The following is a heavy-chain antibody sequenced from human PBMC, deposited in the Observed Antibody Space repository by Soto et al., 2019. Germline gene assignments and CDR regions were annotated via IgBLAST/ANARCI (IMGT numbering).Heavy chain of an antibody. D-gene: IGHD2-21*02. CDR2: IYSGGRT. CDR3: ARDRWGDTYFDY. V-gene: IGHV3-53*01. Sequence: EVQLVESGGGLIQPGGSLRLSCAASGFTVSSTHMRWVRQAPGKGLEWVSLIYSGGRTYYADSVKGRFTTSRDNSKNTLYLQMNSLRAEDTAVYYCARDRWGDTYFDYWGQGTLVTVSS. CDR1: GFTVSSTH. J-gene: IGHJ4*02.